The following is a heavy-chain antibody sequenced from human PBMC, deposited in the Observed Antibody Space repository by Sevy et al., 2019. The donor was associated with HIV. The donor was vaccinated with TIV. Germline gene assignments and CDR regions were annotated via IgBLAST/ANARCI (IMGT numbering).Heavy chain of an antibody. CDR1: GGSISSGSHY. V-gene: IGHV4-61*09. D-gene: IGHD2-8*01. CDR2: IYTTGST. CDR3: ARKNGLYYFDY. J-gene: IGHJ4*02. Sequence: SETLSLTCTVSGGSISSGSHYWNWIRQPAGKGLEWIGDIYTTGSTNYDPSLKSRVTISVDTSKNQFSLKLSSVTAADTAVYYCARKNGLYYFDYWGQGTLVTVSS.